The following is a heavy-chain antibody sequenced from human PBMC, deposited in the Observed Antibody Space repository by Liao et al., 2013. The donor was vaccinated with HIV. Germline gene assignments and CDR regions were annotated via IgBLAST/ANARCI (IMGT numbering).Heavy chain of an antibody. CDR3: ARKGGWQRPYFDY. J-gene: IGHJ4*02. V-gene: IGHV4-34*01. Sequence: KGLEWIGEINDGGTTSYNPSLKRRVTISVDTSKRQISLKVNSVTAADTAVFYCARKGGWQRPYFDYWGQGTLVSVSS. D-gene: IGHD6-25*01. CDR2: INDGGTT.